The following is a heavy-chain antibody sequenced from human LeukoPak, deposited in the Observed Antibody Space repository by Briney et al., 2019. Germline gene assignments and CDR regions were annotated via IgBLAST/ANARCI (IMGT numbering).Heavy chain of an antibody. Sequence: QTGGSLRLSCVASGFTFRSYWMSWVRQAPGKGLEWVAYMKPDGGEEYYLDSVKGRFTISRDDARNSVYLQMNSLRADDTAVYYCARLSYDSGTHYTCYEYWGQGTLVTVSS. V-gene: IGHV3-7*01. D-gene: IGHD3-10*01. CDR3: ARLSYDSGTHYTCYEY. CDR2: MKPDGGEE. CDR1: GFTFRSYW. J-gene: IGHJ4*02.